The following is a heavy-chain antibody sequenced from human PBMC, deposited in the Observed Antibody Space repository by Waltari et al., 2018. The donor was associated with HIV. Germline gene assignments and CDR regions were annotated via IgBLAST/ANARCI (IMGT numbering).Heavy chain of an antibody. CDR3: ARRGSSASPLTL. D-gene: IGHD3-10*01. CDR2: INHGGDT. V-gene: IGHV4-34*01. Sequence: QVQLQQWGAGLLKPSETLSLTCSVYGGSFPNFYWNWIRQTPDEGLQWIGEINHGGDTNVNPSLKSGVIRSIDTSKYEISLNLTSVSVADTALYFCARRGSSASPLTLWGRGSRVTVSS. J-gene: IGHJ4*02. CDR1: GGSFPNFY.